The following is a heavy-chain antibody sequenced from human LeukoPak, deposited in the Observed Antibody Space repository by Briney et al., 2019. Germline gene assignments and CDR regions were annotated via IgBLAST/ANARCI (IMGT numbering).Heavy chain of an antibody. Sequence: GRSLRLSCAASGFTFSSHGMHWVRQAPGKGLEWVAVISYDGSNKYYADSVKGRFTISRDNSKNTLYLQMNSLRAEDTAVYYCAKESAGTIVSYWGQGTLVTVSS. CDR3: AKESAGTIVSY. CDR1: GFTFSSHG. J-gene: IGHJ4*02. D-gene: IGHD6-13*01. CDR2: ISYDGSNK. V-gene: IGHV3-30*18.